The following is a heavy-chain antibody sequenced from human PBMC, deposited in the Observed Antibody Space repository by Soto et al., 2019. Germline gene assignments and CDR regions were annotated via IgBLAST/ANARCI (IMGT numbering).Heavy chain of an antibody. V-gene: IGHV1-69*06. J-gene: IGHJ4*02. CDR3: ARDLGKGYFDY. CDR1: GCTFSSYA. CDR2: IIPIFGTA. Sequence: AASVKVSFKASGCTFSSYAISWVRQAPGQGLEWMGGIIPIFGTANYAQKFQGRVTITADKSTSTAYMELSSLRSEDTAVYYCARDLGKGYFDYWGQGTLVTVSS.